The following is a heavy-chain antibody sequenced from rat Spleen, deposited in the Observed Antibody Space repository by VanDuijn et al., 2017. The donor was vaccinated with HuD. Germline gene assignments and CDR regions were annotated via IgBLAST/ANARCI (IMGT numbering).Heavy chain of an antibody. J-gene: IGHJ3*01. V-gene: IGHV3-3*01. Sequence: EVQLLESGPGLVKPSQSLSLTCSVTGYSITSGYGWNWIRKFPGNKLEWMGYINITSGTGYNPPLKSRISITRDTSKNQFFLQLTSITTEDTATYYCARSEGTHYYLPFADWGQGTLVTVSS. D-gene: IGHD1-12*02. CDR3: ARSEGTHYYLPFAD. CDR2: INITSGT. CDR1: GYSITSGYG.